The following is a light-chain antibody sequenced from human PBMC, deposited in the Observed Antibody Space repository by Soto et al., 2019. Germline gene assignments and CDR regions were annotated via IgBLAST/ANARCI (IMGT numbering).Light chain of an antibody. CDR2: AAS. Sequence: ALQMTQSPSSLSASLGDRVTITCRASQGMRNDLGWYQQKPGKAPRLLISAASSLQSRVPSKLSGSGSGTDFTLAISSLQPEDFATYYCMQDYSYPWTLGQGTKVEI. V-gene: IGKV1-6*01. CDR1: QGMRND. CDR3: MQDYSYPWT. J-gene: IGKJ1*01.